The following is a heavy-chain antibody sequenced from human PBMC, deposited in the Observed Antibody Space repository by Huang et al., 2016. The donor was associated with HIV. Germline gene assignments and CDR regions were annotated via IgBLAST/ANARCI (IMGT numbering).Heavy chain of an antibody. Sequence: QVQLVQSGAEVKKPGASVKVSCKASGYTFTSYDINWVRQATGQGLEWMGWMNPNNGNTDYAQKFQGRGTMTRNTSISTAYMELSSLRSEDTAVYYCARSSSSWSNWFDPWGQGTLVTVSS. V-gene: IGHV1-8*01. CDR2: MNPNNGNT. D-gene: IGHD6-13*01. CDR3: ARSSSSWSNWFDP. J-gene: IGHJ5*02. CDR1: GYTFTSYD.